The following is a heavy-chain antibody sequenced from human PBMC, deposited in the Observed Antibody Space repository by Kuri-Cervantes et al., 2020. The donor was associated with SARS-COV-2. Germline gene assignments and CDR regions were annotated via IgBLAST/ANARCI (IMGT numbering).Heavy chain of an antibody. CDR1: GFTFSSYA. CDR2: ISGSGGST. D-gene: IGHD3-10*01. CDR3: TTELLWFGELF. Sequence: LSLTCAASGFTFSSYAMSWVRQAPGKGLEWVSAISGSGGSTYYADSVKGRFTISRDNSKNTLYLQMNSLKTEDTAVYYCTTELLWFGELFWGQGTLVTVSS. J-gene: IGHJ4*02. V-gene: IGHV3-23*01.